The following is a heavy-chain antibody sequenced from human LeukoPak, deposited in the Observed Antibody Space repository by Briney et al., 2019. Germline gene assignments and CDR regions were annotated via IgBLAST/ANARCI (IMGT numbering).Heavy chain of an antibody. Sequence: SETLSLTCTVSGGSISTNYWSWIRQPPGKGLEWIGNIFYSGRNNYNPSLRSRVTMSVDTSKNQFSLKLSSMTAADTAVYYCAKSPTISAAAYWGQGTLVTVSS. V-gene: IGHV4-59*01. D-gene: IGHD6-13*01. CDR1: GGSISTNY. CDR3: AKSPTISAAAY. CDR2: IFYSGRN. J-gene: IGHJ4*02.